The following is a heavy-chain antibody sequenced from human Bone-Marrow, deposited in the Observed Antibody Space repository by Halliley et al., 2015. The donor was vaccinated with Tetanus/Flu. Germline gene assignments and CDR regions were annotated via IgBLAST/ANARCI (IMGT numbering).Heavy chain of an antibody. CDR2: ISWNSGNI. CDR3: AKDDRNYYGSGSYIDD. Sequence: SLRLSCAASGFTFNNFAMYWVRQAPGKGLEWVSGISWNSGNIVYADSVKGRFTISRDNAKNSLYLQMNSLRAEDTAFYYCAKDDRNYYGSGSYIDDWGQGTLVTVSS. CDR1: GFTFNNFA. D-gene: IGHD3-10*01. V-gene: IGHV3-9*01. J-gene: IGHJ4*02.